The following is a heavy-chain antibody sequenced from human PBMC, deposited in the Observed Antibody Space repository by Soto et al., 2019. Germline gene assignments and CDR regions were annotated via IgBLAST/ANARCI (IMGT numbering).Heavy chain of an antibody. Sequence: SVKVSCKASGGTFSSYAISWVRQAPGQGLEWMGWIIPIFGTANHAQKLQGRCTMTIETSTSTAYMDLRRLRSDDTAVYYCARGVGSGTYYNQYTWFDPRGQGTLVTVSS. D-gene: IGHD3-10*01. CDR3: ARGVGSGTYYNQYTWFDP. J-gene: IGHJ5*02. CDR2: IIPIFGTA. V-gene: IGHV1-69*05. CDR1: GGTFSSYA.